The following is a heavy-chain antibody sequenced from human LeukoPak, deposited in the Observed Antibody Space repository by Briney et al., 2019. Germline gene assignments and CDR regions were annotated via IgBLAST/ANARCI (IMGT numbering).Heavy chain of an antibody. CDR1: GITFRSYA. J-gene: IGHJ4*02. D-gene: IGHD2-2*01. V-gene: IGHV3-23*01. Sequence: GGSLRLSCAASGITFRSYAMGWVRQAPGKGLEWVSGISGSGVSTYYAESVEGRFTNSRDNSKNTLYLQMDNLRAEDTALYYCAKDLYCSDTSCYLFDYWGQGTLVTVSS. CDR2: ISGSGVST. CDR3: AKDLYCSDTSCYLFDY.